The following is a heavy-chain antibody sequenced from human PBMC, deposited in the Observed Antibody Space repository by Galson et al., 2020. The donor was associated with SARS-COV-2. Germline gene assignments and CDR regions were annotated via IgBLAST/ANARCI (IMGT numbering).Heavy chain of an antibody. CDR1: GFTFSSYA. J-gene: IGHJ4*02. Sequence: GESLKISCAASGFTFSSYAMHWVRQAPAKGLEWVGFIRSKAYGGTTEYAASVKGRFTISRDDSKSIAYLQMNSLKTEDTAVYYCTRQDFWSGFYFDYWGQGTLVTVSS. CDR2: IRSKAYGGTT. D-gene: IGHD3-3*01. V-gene: IGHV3-49*04. CDR3: TRQDFWSGFYFDY.